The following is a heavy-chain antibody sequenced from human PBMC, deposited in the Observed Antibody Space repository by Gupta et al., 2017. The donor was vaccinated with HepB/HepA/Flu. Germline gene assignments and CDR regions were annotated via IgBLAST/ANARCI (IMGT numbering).Heavy chain of an antibody. Sequence: ELLLVESGGDLVQPGGFLRILCAASGFTVRANYLAWVRQAPGKGLEWVSSIYSGGTTYYADSVKGRLLISRDNSKNLLYLQMNSLRAEDTAMYFCARIVVVSGQILSFDVWGQGTLATVSS. CDR1: GFTVRANY. CDR3: ARIVVVSGQILSFDV. V-gene: IGHV3-66*01. D-gene: IGHD3-22*01. J-gene: IGHJ3*01. CDR2: IYSGGTT.